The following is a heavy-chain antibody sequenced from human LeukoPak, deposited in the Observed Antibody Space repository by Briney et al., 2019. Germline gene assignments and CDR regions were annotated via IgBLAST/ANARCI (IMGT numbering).Heavy chain of an antibody. J-gene: IGHJ4*02. CDR1: GYSISSGYY. D-gene: IGHD2-8*01. V-gene: IGHV4-38-2*02. CDR3: ARVSDSCTNGVCYTNFDY. CDR2: IYHSGST. Sequence: PSETLSLTCTVSGYSISSGYYWGWIRQPPGKGLEWIGSIYHSGSTYYNPSLKSRVTISVDTSKNQFSLKLSSVTAADTAVYYCARVSDSCTNGVCYTNFDYWGQGTLVTVSS.